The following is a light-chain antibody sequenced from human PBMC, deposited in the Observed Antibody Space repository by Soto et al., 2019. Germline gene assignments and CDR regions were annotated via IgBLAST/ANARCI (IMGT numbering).Light chain of an antibody. Sequence: QSALTQPASVSGSPGQSITISCTGTSSDVGGHNYVSWYQQHPGKAPKLMIYDVSNRPSGVSNRFSGSKSGNTASLTISGLQAEDEADYYCNSWTSSSTYVFGTGTKLTVL. V-gene: IGLV2-14*01. CDR1: SSDVGGHNY. J-gene: IGLJ1*01. CDR3: NSWTSSSTYV. CDR2: DVS.